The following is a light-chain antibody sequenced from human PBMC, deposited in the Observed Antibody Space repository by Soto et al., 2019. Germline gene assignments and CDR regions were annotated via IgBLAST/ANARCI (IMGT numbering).Light chain of an antibody. CDR2: DVN. Sequence: QSALTQPRSVSGSPGQSVTISCTGASSDVGAYKYVSWYQQHPDKAPKVMIYDVNKRPSGVPDRFSGSKSGNTASLTISGLQTEDEADYYCCSYAGTYVVFGEGTKVTVL. J-gene: IGLJ2*01. V-gene: IGLV2-11*01. CDR3: CSYAGTYVV. CDR1: SSDVGAYKY.